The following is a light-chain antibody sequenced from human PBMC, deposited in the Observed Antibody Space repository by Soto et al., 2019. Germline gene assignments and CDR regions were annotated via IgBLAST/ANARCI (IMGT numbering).Light chain of an antibody. V-gene: IGKV3-20*01. J-gene: IGKJ1*01. CDR3: QQYGSSPRT. Sequence: EIVLTQSPGTLSLSPGERATLSCRASQSVNSRYLAWYQQKPDQAPRLLIYGASSRATGIPDRFSGSGSGTEFTLTISRLEPEDFAVYYFQQYGSSPRTFGHGTNVEI. CDR2: GAS. CDR1: QSVNSRY.